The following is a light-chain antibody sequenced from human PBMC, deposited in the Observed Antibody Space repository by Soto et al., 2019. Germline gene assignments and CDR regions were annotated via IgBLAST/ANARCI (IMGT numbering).Light chain of an antibody. CDR2: GVS. Sequence: EIVLTQSPVTLSLSPGERATLSCRASQSVSSAYSAWYQQKPGQAPRLLIYGVSTRATGIADRFSGSGSGTDFTLTISRLEPEDFAVYYCQQYGNSAITFGQGTRLEIK. J-gene: IGKJ5*01. V-gene: IGKV3-20*01. CDR3: QQYGNSAIT. CDR1: QSVSSAY.